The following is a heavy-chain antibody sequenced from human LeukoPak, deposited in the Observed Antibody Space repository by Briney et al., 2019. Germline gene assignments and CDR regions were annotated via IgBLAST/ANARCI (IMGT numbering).Heavy chain of an antibody. D-gene: IGHD6-19*01. V-gene: IGHV3-23*01. Sequence: GGSLRLSCAASGFTFSSYAMSWVRQAPGKGLEWVSAISGSGGSTYYADSVKGRFTISRDDSKNTLYLQMNSLRAEDTAVYYCAKWPGIAVAAPGSSFDYWGQGTLVTVSS. CDR3: AKWPGIAVAAPGSSFDY. J-gene: IGHJ4*02. CDR2: ISGSGGST. CDR1: GFTFSSYA.